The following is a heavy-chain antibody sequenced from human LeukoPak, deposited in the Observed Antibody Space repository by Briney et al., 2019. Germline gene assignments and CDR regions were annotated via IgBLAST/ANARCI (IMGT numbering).Heavy chain of an antibody. V-gene: IGHV3-23*01. CDR3: AKAGERSYYYFDS. CDR2: ISGRSGST. CDR1: GFTFNNYA. Sequence: QSGGSLRLSCAASGFTFNNYAMSWVRQAPGKGLEWVSGISGRSGSTYYADSLKGRFTISTDNSKNTLFLQMNSLRVEDTAVYYCAKAGERSYYYFDSWGQGTLVTVSS. D-gene: IGHD2-21*01. J-gene: IGHJ4*02.